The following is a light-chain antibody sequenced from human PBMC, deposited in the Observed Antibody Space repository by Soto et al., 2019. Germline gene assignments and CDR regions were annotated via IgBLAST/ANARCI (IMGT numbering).Light chain of an antibody. Sequence: QSVLTQPRSVSGSPGQSVTISCTGTSTDVGGYNYVSWYQQHPGIAPKLMIYGVSKRPSGVPDRFSGSKSGNTASLTISGLQAEDEADYYCCSYAGSHTPYVAFGGGTKLTVL. CDR3: CSYAGSHTPYVA. CDR2: GVS. V-gene: IGLV2-11*01. J-gene: IGLJ2*01. CDR1: STDVGGYNY.